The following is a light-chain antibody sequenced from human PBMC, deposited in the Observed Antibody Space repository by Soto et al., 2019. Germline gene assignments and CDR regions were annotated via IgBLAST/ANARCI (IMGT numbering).Light chain of an antibody. CDR1: TSNIGSNT. Sequence: QSVLTQPPSVSAAPGQNVTISCSGSTSNIGSNTVNWYQQLPGTAPKLLIYYDNLRPSGVPDRLSGSKSGTSASLAISGLQYDDEADYYCEAWDDSLNHGDFGIGTKLPVL. J-gene: IGLJ6*01. CDR2: YDN. CDR3: EAWDDSLNHGD. V-gene: IGLV1-44*01.